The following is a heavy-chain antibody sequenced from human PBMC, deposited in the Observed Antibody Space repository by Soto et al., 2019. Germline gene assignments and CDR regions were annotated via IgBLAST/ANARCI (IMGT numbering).Heavy chain of an antibody. V-gene: IGHV1-18*01. D-gene: IGHD3-22*01. Sequence: GASVKVSCKASGYTFTSYGISWVRQAPGQGLEWMGWISAYNGNTNYAQKFQGRVTMTEDTSTDTAYMELSSLRSEDTAVYYCATFTMIVVGKDYWGQGTLVTVSS. J-gene: IGHJ4*02. CDR3: ATFTMIVVGKDY. CDR2: ISAYNGNT. CDR1: GYTFTSYG.